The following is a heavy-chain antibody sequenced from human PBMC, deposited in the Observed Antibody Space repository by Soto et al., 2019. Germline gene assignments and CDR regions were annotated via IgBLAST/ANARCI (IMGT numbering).Heavy chain of an antibody. J-gene: IGHJ4*02. Sequence: EVQLVESGGGLVQPGESLRLSCVASGFTFSTSWISWFRQAPGKGPEWVANIRGDGGEKYYADSVKGRCTIARDNAKNSLILEMNSLRAEDTDLYHCARCVEAVAGSNWGQGTLVTVSS. CDR3: ARCVEAVAGSN. V-gene: IGHV3-7*03. CDR1: GFTFSTSW. CDR2: IRGDGGEK. D-gene: IGHD6-19*01.